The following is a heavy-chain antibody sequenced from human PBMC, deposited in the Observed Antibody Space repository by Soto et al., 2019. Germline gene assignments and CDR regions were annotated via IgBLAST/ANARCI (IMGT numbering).Heavy chain of an antibody. CDR3: ARGVRGVMGYYYYYMDV. V-gene: IGHV3-23*01. CDR2: ISGSGGST. Sequence: GGSLRLSCAASGFTFSSYAMSWVRQAPGKGLEWVSAISGSGGSTYYADSVKGRFTISRDNSKNTLYLQMNSLRAEDTAVYYCARGVRGVMGYYYYYMDVWGKGTTVTVSS. D-gene: IGHD3-10*01. CDR1: GFTFSSYA. J-gene: IGHJ6*03.